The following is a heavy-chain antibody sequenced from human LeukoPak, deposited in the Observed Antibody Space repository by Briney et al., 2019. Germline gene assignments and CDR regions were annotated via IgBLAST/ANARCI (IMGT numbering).Heavy chain of an antibody. CDR1: GCSFIDYY. D-gene: IGHD5-18*01. CDR2: INPSSGVT. CDR3: AREDTYGEYRPFDF. J-gene: IGHJ4*02. V-gene: IGHV1-2*02. Sequence: ASVKVSCKTSGCSFIDYYIHWVRQAPGQGLEWMGWINPSSGVTKFSQELQDRVTLTRDTSLSTAYMELNSLTFDDTAIYYCAREDTYGEYRPFDFWGQGAPVTVSS.